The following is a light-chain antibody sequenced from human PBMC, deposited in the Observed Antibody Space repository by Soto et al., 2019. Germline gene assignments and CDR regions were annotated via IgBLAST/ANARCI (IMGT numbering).Light chain of an antibody. V-gene: IGKV3D-20*02. J-gene: IGKJ4*02. CDR2: DAS. CDR3: QQFSNYPLT. CDR1: QTVRNNY. Sequence: EFVLRQSPGTLSLSPGERATLSCRASQTVRNNYLAWYQQKPGQAPRLLIYDASSRATGIPHRFSGGGSGTDFTLTIGRLEPEDFAAYYCQQFSNYPLTVARGTKV.